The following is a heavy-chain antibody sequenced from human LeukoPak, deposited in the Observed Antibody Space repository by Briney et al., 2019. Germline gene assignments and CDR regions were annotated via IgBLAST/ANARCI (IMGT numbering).Heavy chain of an antibody. D-gene: IGHD1-20*01. V-gene: IGHV5-51*01. Sequence: GESLQISCKGSGYSFTSYWIGRVRQMPGKGLEWMGIIYPGDSDTRYNPSFQGQVTISADKSISSAYLQWNSLKASDTAMYYCARLRDNWEDYWGQGTLVTVSS. CDR3: ARLRDNWEDY. CDR2: IYPGDSDT. J-gene: IGHJ4*02. CDR1: GYSFTSYW.